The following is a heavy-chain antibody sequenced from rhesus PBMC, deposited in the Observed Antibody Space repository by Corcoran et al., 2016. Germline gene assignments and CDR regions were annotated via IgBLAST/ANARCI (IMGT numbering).Heavy chain of an antibody. D-gene: IGHD1-14*01. CDR1: GGSISSSY. J-gene: IGHJ4*01. CDR3: ARAPDGWNDGYY. CDR2: IYGSGSST. Sequence: QLQLQESGPGLVKPSETLSVTCAVSGGSISSSYWSWIRQAPGKGLEWIGYIYGSGSSTNYNPSLKSRVTLSVDPSKNQLSLKLSSVTTADTAVYYCARAPDGWNDGYYWGQGVLVTVSS. V-gene: IGHV4-169*01.